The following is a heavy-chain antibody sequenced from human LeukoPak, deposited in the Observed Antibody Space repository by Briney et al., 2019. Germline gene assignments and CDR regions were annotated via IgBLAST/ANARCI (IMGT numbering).Heavy chain of an antibody. J-gene: IGHJ4*02. Sequence: GGSLRLSCSASGFTFSSYAMHWVRQAPGKGLEYVSAISSNGGSTYYADSVKGRFTISRDNSKNTLYLQMSSLRAGDTAVYYCVKDQYCGGDCYSDYWGQGTLVTVSS. V-gene: IGHV3-64D*09. CDR2: ISSNGGST. CDR3: VKDQYCGGDCYSDY. CDR1: GFTFSSYA. D-gene: IGHD2-21*02.